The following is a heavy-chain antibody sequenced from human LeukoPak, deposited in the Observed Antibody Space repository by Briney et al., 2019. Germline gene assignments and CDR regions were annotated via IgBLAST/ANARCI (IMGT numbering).Heavy chain of an antibody. J-gene: IGHJ4*02. CDR3: ARDSDSSGYPDY. Sequence: ASVKVSCKASGYTFTSYGISWVRQAPGQGREWMGWISADNGNTNYAQKLQGRVTMTTDTSTSTAYMELRSLGSDDTAVYSCARDSDSSGYPDYWGQGTLVTVSS. V-gene: IGHV1-18*01. CDR1: GYTFTSYG. D-gene: IGHD3-22*01. CDR2: ISADNGNT.